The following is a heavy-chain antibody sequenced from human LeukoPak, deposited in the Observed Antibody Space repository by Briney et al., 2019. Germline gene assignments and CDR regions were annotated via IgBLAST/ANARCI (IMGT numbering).Heavy chain of an antibody. J-gene: IGHJ4*02. V-gene: IGHV3-33*01. CDR2: IWYDGSNK. Sequence: PGGTLRLSCAASGFTFSSTGMRWVRQAPGKGLEWVAVIWYDGSNKYYADSVKGRFTISRDNSKNTLYLQMNSLRAEDTAVYYCATEGGSLQKINYWGQGPLVTVPS. CDR3: ATEGGSLQKINY. D-gene: IGHD4-11*01. CDR1: GFTFSSTG.